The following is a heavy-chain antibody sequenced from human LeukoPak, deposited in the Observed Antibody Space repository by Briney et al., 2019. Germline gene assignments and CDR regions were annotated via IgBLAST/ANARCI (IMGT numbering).Heavy chain of an antibody. D-gene: IGHD3-22*01. J-gene: IGHJ5*02. CDR3: ARDRVYYDSSGYYYNWFDP. CDR2: IYHSGST. V-gene: IGHV4-30-2*01. Sequence: PSETLSLTCAVSGGSISSGGYSWSWIRQPPGKGLEWIGYIYHSGSTYYNPSLKSRVTISVDRSKNQFSLKLSSVTAADTAVYYCARDRVYYDSSGYYYNWFDPWGQGTLVTVSS. CDR1: GGSISSGGYS.